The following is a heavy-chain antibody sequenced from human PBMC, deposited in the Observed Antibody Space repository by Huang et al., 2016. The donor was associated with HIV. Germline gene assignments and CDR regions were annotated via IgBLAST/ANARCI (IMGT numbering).Heavy chain of an antibody. D-gene: IGHD3-22*01. J-gene: IGHJ3*02. CDR1: GYSFTTYE. CDR2: INNGNGNT. Sequence: QVHLVQSGAEVKKPGTSVKVSCKASGYSFTTYEMHWVRQAPGQRPEWMGWINNGNGNTKYSQKFQGRLTLTRDTSANTAYVDLRSLRSEDTAVYYCAFAYSDTSGYFSGAFDIWGQGTMVTVSS. V-gene: IGHV1-3*04. CDR3: AFAYSDTSGYFSGAFDI.